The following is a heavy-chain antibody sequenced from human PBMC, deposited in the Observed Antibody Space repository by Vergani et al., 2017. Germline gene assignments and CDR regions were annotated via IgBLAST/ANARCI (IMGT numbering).Heavy chain of an antibody. CDR2: ISGSGGST. D-gene: IGHD1-26*01. CDR1: GGTFSSYA. J-gene: IGHJ3*02. Sequence: VQLVQSGAEVKKPGSSVKVSCKASGGTFSSYAISWVRQAPGKGLEWVSAISGSGGSTYYADSVKGRFTISRDNSKNTLYLQMNSLRAEDTAVYYCAKATVGATHDAFDIWGQGTMVTVSS. CDR3: AKATVGATHDAFDI. V-gene: IGHV3-23*04.